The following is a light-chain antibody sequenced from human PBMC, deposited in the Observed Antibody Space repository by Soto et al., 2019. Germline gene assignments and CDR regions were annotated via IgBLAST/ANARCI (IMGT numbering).Light chain of an antibody. CDR3: KQFDHYPLT. V-gene: IGKV1-13*01. CDR2: DAS. Sequence: AVKITQSPSSMSACIEDSVSRTCQQSQGISSALACYQHTPGRAPKLLIYDASTLASGVPSRFSGRRSGTDFTLTVSSLQTEYFATYYCKQFDHYPLTFGTGTKVDIK. J-gene: IGKJ3*01. CDR1: QGISSA.